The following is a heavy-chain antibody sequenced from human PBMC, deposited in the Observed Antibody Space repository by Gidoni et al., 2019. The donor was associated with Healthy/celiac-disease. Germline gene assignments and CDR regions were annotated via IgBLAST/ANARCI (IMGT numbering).Heavy chain of an antibody. CDR3: ARDSSEKEAYFDY. CDR2: IWYDGSNK. J-gene: IGHJ4*02. CDR1: GFTFSSYG. V-gene: IGHV3-33*01. Sequence: QVQLVESGGGVVQPGRSLRLSCAASGFTFSSYGMHWVRQAPGKGLEWVAVIWYDGSNKYYADSVKGRFTISRDNSKNTLYLQMNSLRAEDTAVYYCARDSSEKEAYFDYWGQGTLVTVSS.